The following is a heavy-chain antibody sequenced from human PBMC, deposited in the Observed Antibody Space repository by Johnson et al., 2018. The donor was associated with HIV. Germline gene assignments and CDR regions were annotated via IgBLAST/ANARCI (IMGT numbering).Heavy chain of an antibody. J-gene: IGHJ3*02. V-gene: IGHV3-66*01. CDR2: IYSGGRT. CDR1: GFTFSSYA. Sequence: VQLVESGGGLVQPGGSLRLSCAASGFTFSSYAMSWVRQAPGKGLEWVSVIYSGGRTYYADSVKGRITISRDNSKNTLYLQRNSLRVEDTAVYYCAREKIAAAGLDAFDIWGQGTMVTVSS. CDR3: AREKIAAAGLDAFDI. D-gene: IGHD6-13*01.